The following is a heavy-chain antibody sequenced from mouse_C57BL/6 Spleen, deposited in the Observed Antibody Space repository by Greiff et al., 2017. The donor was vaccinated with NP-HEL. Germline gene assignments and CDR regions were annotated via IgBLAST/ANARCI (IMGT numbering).Heavy chain of an antibody. V-gene: IGHV1-15*01. D-gene: IGHD1-1*01. CDR1: GYTFTDYE. J-gene: IGHJ1*03. Sequence: QVQLQQSGAELVRPGASVTLSCKASGYTFTDYEMHWVKQTPVHGLEWIGAIDPETGGTAYNQKFKGKAILTADKSSSTAYMELRSLTSEDSAVDYCTNYYGSSYWYFDVWGTGTTVTVSS. CDR3: TNYYGSSYWYFDV. CDR2: IDPETGGT.